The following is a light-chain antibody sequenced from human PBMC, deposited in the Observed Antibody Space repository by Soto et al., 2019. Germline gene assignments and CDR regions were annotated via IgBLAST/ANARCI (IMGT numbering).Light chain of an antibody. V-gene: IGKV3-15*01. CDR2: GAS. CDR3: QSDNDSPFS. J-gene: IGKJ2*01. CDR1: ESLSTY. Sequence: EIVMTQSPAALSVSPGERVTLSCRASESLSTYLAWYQHKPGQAPRLLIYGASTNATGIPASFSSSGAATDFTLTISMLQSEDSAFYYWQSDNDSPFSFGQGTQVEIK.